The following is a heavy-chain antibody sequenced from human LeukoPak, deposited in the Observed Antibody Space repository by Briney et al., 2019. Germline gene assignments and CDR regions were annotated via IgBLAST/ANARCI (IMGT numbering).Heavy chain of an antibody. CDR2: INSDGSST. CDR1: GFTFSSYW. Sequence: GGSLRLSCAASGFTFSSYWMSWVRQAPGKGLVWVSRINSDGSSTSYADSVKGRFTISRDNAKNTLYLQMNSLRAEDTAVYYCTRTMVRGVIYGMDVWGQGTTVTVSS. V-gene: IGHV3-74*01. D-gene: IGHD3-10*01. J-gene: IGHJ6*02. CDR3: TRTMVRGVIYGMDV.